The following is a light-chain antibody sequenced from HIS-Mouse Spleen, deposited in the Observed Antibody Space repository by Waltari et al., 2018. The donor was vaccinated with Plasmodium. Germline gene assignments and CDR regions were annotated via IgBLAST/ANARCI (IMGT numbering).Light chain of an antibody. CDR2: ASS. J-gene: IGKJ1*01. V-gene: IGKV1-39*01. CDR3: QQSYSTWT. Sequence: DIQMTQSPSSLPASVDDRVTITCRASQRIRSYLNWYQQKPVKAPKLLIYASSSLQSGVPSSFSGSGSGTDFTLTISSLQPEDFATYYCQQSYSTWTFGQGTKVEIK. CDR1: QRIRSY.